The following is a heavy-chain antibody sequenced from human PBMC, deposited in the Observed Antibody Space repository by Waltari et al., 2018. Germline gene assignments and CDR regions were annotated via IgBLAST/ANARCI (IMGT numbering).Heavy chain of an antibody. J-gene: IGHJ4*02. CDR3: ARGRPFDC. Sequence: EVQLVQSEAEVRKPGESLKISCKASGYSFTDYWIAWVRQMPGEGLEWVGIIYPGDSDTRSSPSFQGRVTISADVSVTTAYMQWSSLKASDTAMYYCARGRPFDCWGQGTLVTVSS. V-gene: IGHV5-51*03. CDR2: IYPGDSDT. CDR1: GYSFTDYW.